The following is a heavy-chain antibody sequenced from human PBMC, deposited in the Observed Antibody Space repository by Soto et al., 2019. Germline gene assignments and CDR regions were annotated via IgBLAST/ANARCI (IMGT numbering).Heavy chain of an antibody. CDR1: GGSFSAYF. J-gene: IGHJ4*02. Sequence: PSETLSLTCAVFGGSFSAYFWSWVRQPPGRGLDWIGEIDHSGSTNYNPSLKSRVTISVDTSKNQFSLKLSSVTAADTAVYYCARGRHFYGIDYWGQGALVTVSS. CDR2: IDHSGST. V-gene: IGHV4-34*01. D-gene: IGHD3-10*01. CDR3: ARGRHFYGIDY.